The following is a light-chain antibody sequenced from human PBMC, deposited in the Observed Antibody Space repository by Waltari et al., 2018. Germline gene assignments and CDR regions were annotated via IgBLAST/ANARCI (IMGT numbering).Light chain of an antibody. Sequence: DIVMTQTPLSAPVTLGQPASISRRSSQSLVHVNGTTYLSWLQQRPGQPPRLLIYKISKRLSGVPDRFSGSGAGTDFTLKISRVEAEDVGVYYCMQATQFPRTFGQGTKVEIK. CDR2: KIS. CDR3: MQATQFPRT. CDR1: QSLVHVNGTTY. J-gene: IGKJ1*01. V-gene: IGKV2-24*01.